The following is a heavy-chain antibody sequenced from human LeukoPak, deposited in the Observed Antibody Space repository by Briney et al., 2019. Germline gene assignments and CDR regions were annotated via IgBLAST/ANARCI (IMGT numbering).Heavy chain of an antibody. J-gene: IGHJ4*02. D-gene: IGHD3-16*01. CDR2: ISPSSSYI. CDR3: ARDPGIMITFGGGLAYFDY. V-gene: IGHV3-21*01. CDR1: GFSFSSYA. Sequence: GGSLRLSCAASGFSFSSYAINWVRQAPGKGLEWVSSISPSSSYIHYADSAKGRFTISRDNAKNSLYLQMNSLRAEDTAVYYCARDPGIMITFGGGLAYFDYWGQGTLVTVSS.